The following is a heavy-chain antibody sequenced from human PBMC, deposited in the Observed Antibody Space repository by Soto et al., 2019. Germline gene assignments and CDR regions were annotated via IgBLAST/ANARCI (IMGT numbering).Heavy chain of an antibody. D-gene: IGHD3-9*01. V-gene: IGHV3-23*01. J-gene: IGHJ4*02. CDR1: GFILINYA. CDR3: AKDPSTGSADY. Sequence: GGSLRLSCTASGFILINYAMKWVRQAPGKGLEWVSTLSKDGANEHYADSVKGRFTISRDGSKNTLYLQMNSLRAEDTAMYYCAKDPSTGSADYWGQGTQVTVSS. CDR2: LSKDGANE.